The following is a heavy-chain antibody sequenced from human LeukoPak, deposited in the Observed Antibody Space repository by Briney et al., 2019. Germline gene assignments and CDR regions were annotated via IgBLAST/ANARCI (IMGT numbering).Heavy chain of an antibody. CDR3: ARAETDTAMVPPDY. CDR1: GFTFSSYA. J-gene: IGHJ4*02. Sequence: GGSPRPSCAASGFTFSSYAMHWVRQAPGKGLEWVAVISYDGSNKYYADSVKGRFTISRDNSKSTLYLQMNSLRAEDTAVYYCARAETDTAMVPPDYWGQGTLVTVSS. CDR2: ISYDGSNK. V-gene: IGHV3-30*04. D-gene: IGHD5-18*01.